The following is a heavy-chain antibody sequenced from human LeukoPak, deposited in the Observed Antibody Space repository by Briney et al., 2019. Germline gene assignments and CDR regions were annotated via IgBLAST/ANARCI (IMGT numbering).Heavy chain of an antibody. CDR2: IYYSGST. D-gene: IGHD6-6*01. J-gene: IGHJ4*02. V-gene: IGHV4-59*01. CDR3: ARVLSIAARPTHFDY. CDR1: GGSISSYY. Sequence: SETLSLTCTVSGGSISSYYWRWIRQPPGKGLEWIGYIYYSGSTNYNPSLKSRVTISVDTSKNQFSLKLSSVTAADTAVYYCARVLSIAARPTHFDYWGQGTLVTVSS.